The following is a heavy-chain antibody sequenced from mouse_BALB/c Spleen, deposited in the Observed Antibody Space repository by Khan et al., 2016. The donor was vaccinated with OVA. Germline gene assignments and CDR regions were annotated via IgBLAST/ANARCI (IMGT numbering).Heavy chain of an antibody. D-gene: IGHD4-1*01. J-gene: IGHJ3*01. CDR1: GFNIKDTY. CDR2: IDPANGNT. V-gene: IGHV14-3*02. Sequence: VQLQQPGAELVKPGASVKLSCTASGFNIKDTYMHWVKQRPEQGLEWIGRIDPANGNTKYDPKFKDKATITAETSSNTAYLQLSSLTSEDTAVYYCARDYWDVFAYWGQGTLVTVSA. CDR3: ARDYWDVFAY.